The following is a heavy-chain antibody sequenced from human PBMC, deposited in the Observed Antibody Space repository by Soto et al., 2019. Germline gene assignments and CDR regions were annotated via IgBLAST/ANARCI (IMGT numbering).Heavy chain of an antibody. CDR1: GFTFGDYA. CDR2: IRSKAYGGTT. J-gene: IGHJ5*02. D-gene: IGHD4-17*01. Sequence: GGSLRLSCTASGFTFGDYAMSWVRQAPGKGLEWVGFIRSKAYGGTTEYAASVKGRFTISRDDSKSIAYLQMNSLKTEDTAVYYCTRDYGGPTRRRAFDPWGQGTLVTVS. CDR3: TRDYGGPTRRRAFDP. V-gene: IGHV3-49*04.